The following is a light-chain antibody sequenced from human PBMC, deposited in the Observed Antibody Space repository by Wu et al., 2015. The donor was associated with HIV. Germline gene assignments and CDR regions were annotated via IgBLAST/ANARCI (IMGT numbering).Light chain of an antibody. Sequence: EIVMTQSPATLSVSPGERATLSCRASQSVSSSNIAWYRQKRGQAPRLLIYGASSRATGIPDRFSGSGSGTDFTLTISRLEPEDFAVYYCQQYSNSPLTFGGGTKVEIK. CDR1: QSVSSSN. J-gene: IGKJ4*01. CDR2: GAS. CDR3: QQYSNSPLT. V-gene: IGKV3-20*01.